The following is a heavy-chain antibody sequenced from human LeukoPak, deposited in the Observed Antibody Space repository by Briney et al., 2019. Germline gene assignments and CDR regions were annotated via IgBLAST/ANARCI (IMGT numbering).Heavy chain of an antibody. CDR3: ARFTTTYYFDH. Sequence: GGSLRLSCVASGFTFSHYTMNWVRQAPGKGLEWVSSISSGSTYIYYSDSVKGRFTISRDNTKNSLFLQMNRLRAEDTAVYYCARFTTTYYFDHWGQGTLVTVSS. D-gene: IGHD3-22*01. CDR2: ISSGSTYI. J-gene: IGHJ4*02. V-gene: IGHV3-21*01. CDR1: GFTFSHYT.